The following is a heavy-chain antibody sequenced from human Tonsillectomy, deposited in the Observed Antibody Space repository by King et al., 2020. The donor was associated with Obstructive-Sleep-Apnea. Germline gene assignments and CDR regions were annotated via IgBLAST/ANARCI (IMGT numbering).Heavy chain of an antibody. V-gene: IGHV4-30-2*01. D-gene: IGHD2-15*01. J-gene: IGHJ4*02. CDR3: ARTDRVAGFDY. CDR1: GGSISSGGYS. CDR2: IYHSGST. Sequence: LQLQESGSGLVKPSQTLSLTCAVSGGSISSGGYSWSWIRQPPGKGLEWIGYIYHSGSTYYNPSLKSRVTISVDRSKNQFSLKLSSVTAADTAVYYCARTDRVAGFDYWGQGTLVTVSS.